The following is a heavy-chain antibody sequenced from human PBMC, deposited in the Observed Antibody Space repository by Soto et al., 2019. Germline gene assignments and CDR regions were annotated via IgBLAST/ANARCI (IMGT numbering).Heavy chain of an antibody. J-gene: IGHJ4*02. CDR3: ATAEVDY. V-gene: IGHV3-74*03. CDR2: MTGDGRTT. CDR1: GFTFGDYW. Sequence: GESLKISCAASGFTFGDYWMHWVRQPPVKGPEWVSRMTGDGRTTQYADSVKGRFTASRDNAKSTLYLQMNSLRAEDTAVYYCATAEVDYWGPGTLVTVSS.